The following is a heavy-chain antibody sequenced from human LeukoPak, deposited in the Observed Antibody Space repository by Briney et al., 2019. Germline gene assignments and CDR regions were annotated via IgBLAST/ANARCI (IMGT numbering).Heavy chain of an antibody. J-gene: IGHJ6*03. CDR3: ARVGVTPYYYYYMDV. CDR2: IIPIFGTA. D-gene: IGHD2-21*02. Sequence: GASVKVSCKASGGTFSSYAISWVRQAPGQGLEWMGGIIPIFGTANYAQKFQGRVTITADESTSTAYMELSSLRSEDTAVYYCARVGVTPYYYYYMDVWGKGTTVTISS. CDR1: GGTFSSYA. V-gene: IGHV1-69*13.